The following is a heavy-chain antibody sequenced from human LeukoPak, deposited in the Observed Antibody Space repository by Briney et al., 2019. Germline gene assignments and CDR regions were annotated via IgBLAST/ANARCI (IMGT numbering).Heavy chain of an antibody. CDR1: GFTFSSYD. D-gene: IGHD3-9*01. J-gene: IGHJ4*02. V-gene: IGHV3-48*02. CDR3: ARATYYDIMSFIDY. Sequence: PGGSLRLSCAASGFTFSSYDMNWVRQALGKGLEWVSYINTGSRTAYYAESVKGRFTISRDNAKNSLYLQMSSLRDEDTALYYCARATYYDIMSFIDYWGQGTLVTVSS. CDR2: INTGSRTA.